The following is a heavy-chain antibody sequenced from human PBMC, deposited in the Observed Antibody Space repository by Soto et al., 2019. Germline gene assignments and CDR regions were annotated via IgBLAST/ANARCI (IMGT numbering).Heavy chain of an antibody. CDR2: LDYSGHT. J-gene: IGHJ4*02. V-gene: IGHV4-39*01. CDR1: GASISRSGYY. D-gene: IGHD3-16*01. Sequence: QLQLQQSGPGLVKPSATLSLTCTVSGASISRSGYYWGWIRQPPGRGLAWIGSLDYSGHTYYNPSPRSLVPGPVDTSTNQFSLDLRQGTAADTTVYCWGRGGLLRQQSSYYGDVWGQGALVTVSS. CDR3: GRGGLLRQQSSYYGDV.